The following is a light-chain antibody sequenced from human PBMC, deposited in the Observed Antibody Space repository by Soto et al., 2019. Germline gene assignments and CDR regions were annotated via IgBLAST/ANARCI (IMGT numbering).Light chain of an antibody. CDR1: QSVSSSY. J-gene: IGKJ2*03. V-gene: IGKV3-20*01. Sequence: EIVLTQSPGTLSLSPGERATLSCRASQSVSSSYLAWYQQKPGQAPRLLIYGASSRATGIPDRFSGSGSGTDFTLTISRLEPEDFAVYYCHQSLSSPYSFGPGTKVDIK. CDR2: GAS. CDR3: HQSLSSPYS.